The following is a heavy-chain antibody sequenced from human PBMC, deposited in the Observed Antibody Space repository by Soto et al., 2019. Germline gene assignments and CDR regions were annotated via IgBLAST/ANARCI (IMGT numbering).Heavy chain of an antibody. CDR1: GYTFTIYG. D-gene: IGHD3-10*01. CDR3: ARDRSKQPMGDNWFDP. CDR2: ISAYNGNT. V-gene: IGHV1-18*01. Sequence: GASVKFSCKASGYTFTIYGISGVRQTPLQGLEWMGCISAYNGNTNYAQKLQGRVTMTTDTSTSTAYMELRSLRSDDTAVYYCARDRSKQPMGDNWFDPWGQGTLVTVSS. J-gene: IGHJ5*02.